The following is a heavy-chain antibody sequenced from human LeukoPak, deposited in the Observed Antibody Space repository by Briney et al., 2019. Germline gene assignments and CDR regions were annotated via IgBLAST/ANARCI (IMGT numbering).Heavy chain of an antibody. CDR1: GFTFSSYG. V-gene: IGHV3-23*01. Sequence: GGSLRLSCAASGFTFSSYGMHWVRQAPGKGLEWVSAISGSGGSTYYADSVKGRFTISRDNSKNTLYLQMNSLRAEDTAVYYCAKGYYGSGSLNAFDIWGQGTMVTVSS. D-gene: IGHD3-10*01. J-gene: IGHJ3*02. CDR3: AKGYYGSGSLNAFDI. CDR2: ISGSGGST.